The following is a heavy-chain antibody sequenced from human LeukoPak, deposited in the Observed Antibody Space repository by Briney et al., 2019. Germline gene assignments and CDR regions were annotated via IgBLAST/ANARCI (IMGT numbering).Heavy chain of an antibody. CDR2: ISDGGSST. V-gene: IGHV3-23*01. D-gene: IGHD2-15*01. CDR1: GFTFDDYA. Sequence: PGRSLRLSCAASGFTFDDYAMHWVRQAPGKGLEWVSAISDGGSSTYYADAVKGRFTISRDNSKNTLHLQMNTLRAEDTAVYYCARRVVADFDYWGQGTLVTVSS. CDR3: ARRVVADFDY. J-gene: IGHJ4*02.